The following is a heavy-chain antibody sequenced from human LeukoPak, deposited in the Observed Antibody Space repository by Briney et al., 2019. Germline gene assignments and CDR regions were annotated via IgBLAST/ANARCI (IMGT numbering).Heavy chain of an antibody. V-gene: IGHV3-23*01. CDR1: GFTFNSYG. Sequence: PGGTLRLSCAASGFTFNSYGMSWVRQAPGKGLEWVSAISGSGGSTYYADSVKGRFTISRDNSKNTLYLQMNSLRAEDTAVYYCAKVGSGSPSDYWGQGTLVTVSS. CDR2: ISGSGGST. CDR3: AKVGSGSPSDY. J-gene: IGHJ4*02. D-gene: IGHD3-10*01.